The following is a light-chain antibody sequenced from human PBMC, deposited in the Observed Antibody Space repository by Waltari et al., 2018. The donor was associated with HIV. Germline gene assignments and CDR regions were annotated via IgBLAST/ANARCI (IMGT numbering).Light chain of an antibody. J-gene: IGLJ2*01. CDR3: NSYAGSNNVV. V-gene: IGLV2-8*01. CDR1: RSALGGANY. CDR2: EVS. Sequence: QSPLTQPPSPSGPPGQSVTISCTGTRSALGGANYLSWDQHHPAKAPKLMIYEVSKRPSGVPDRFSGSKSGNTASLTVSGLQAEDEADYYCNSYAGSNNVVFGGGTKVTVL.